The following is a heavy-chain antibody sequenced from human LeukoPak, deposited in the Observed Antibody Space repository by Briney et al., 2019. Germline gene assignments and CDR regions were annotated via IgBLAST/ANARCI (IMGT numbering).Heavy chain of an antibody. D-gene: IGHD1-26*01. Sequence: GGSLRLSCAASGFTFSSYSMNWVRQAPGKGLEWVSSISSSSSYIYYADSVKGRFTISRDNAKNSLYLQMNSLRAEDAAVYYCARVGWELAYFDYWGQGTLVTVSS. V-gene: IGHV3-21*01. J-gene: IGHJ4*02. CDR3: ARVGWELAYFDY. CDR2: ISSSSSYI. CDR1: GFTFSSYS.